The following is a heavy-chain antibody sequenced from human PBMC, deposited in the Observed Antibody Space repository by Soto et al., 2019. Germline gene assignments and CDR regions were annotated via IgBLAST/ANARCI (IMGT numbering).Heavy chain of an antibody. Sequence: LSLTCAVSGGSIISGGYSWSWIRQPPGKGLEWIGYIYSGTTHYNPSLESRVTTAMDRSKNQVSLSLKSVTAADTAVYYCAREDSGAFFDFWGQGTLVTVSS. CDR2: IYSGTT. V-gene: IGHV4-30-2*01. J-gene: IGHJ4*02. CDR3: AREDSGAFFDF. CDR1: GGSIISGGYS. D-gene: IGHD2-15*01.